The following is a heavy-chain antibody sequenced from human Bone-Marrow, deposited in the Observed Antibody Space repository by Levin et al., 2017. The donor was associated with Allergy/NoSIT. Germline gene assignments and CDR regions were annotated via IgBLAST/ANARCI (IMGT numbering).Heavy chain of an antibody. D-gene: IGHD5-18*01. Sequence: GESLKISCAASGFTFRTHDMHWVRQGTGKGLEWVSTIGTAGDTYYPDSARGRFTISRENAKNSLHLQMNDLSAGDTAVYYCARYNYEYNALDIWGQGPMVTVSS. V-gene: IGHV3-13*01. CDR3: ARYNYEYNALDI. CDR2: IGTAGDT. CDR1: GFTFRTHD. J-gene: IGHJ3*02.